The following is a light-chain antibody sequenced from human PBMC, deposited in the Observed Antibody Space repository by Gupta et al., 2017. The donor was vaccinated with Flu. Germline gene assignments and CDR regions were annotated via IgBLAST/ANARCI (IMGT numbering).Light chain of an antibody. J-gene: IGKJ2*01. CDR2: GAS. CDR1: QSVSSSY. CDR3: QQYGSSGT. V-gene: IGKV3-20*01. Sequence: PGTLCLSPGEGAALACRASQSVSSSYLAWYQQKPGQAPRLLIYGASSRATGIPDRFSGSGSGTDFTLTISRLEPEDFAVYYCQQYGSSGTFGQGTKLEIK.